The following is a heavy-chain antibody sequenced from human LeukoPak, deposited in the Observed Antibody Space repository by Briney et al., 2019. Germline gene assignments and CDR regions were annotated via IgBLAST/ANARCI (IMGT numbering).Heavy chain of an antibody. CDR1: GYSVSSGYY. V-gene: IGHV4-38-2*01. J-gene: IGHJ5*02. CDR2: IYHSGST. D-gene: IGHD5-18*01. Sequence: PSETLSLTCAVSGYSVSSGYYWGWIRQPPGKGLEWIGSIYHSGSTYYNPSLKSRVTISVDTSKNQFSLKLSSVTAADTAVYYCARHGVRGYSYGPNWFDPWGQGTLVTVSS. CDR3: ARHGVRGYSYGPNWFDP.